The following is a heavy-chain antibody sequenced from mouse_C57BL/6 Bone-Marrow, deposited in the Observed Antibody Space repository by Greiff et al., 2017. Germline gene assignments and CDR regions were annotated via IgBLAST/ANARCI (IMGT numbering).Heavy chain of an antibody. V-gene: IGHV1-7*01. CDR3: ARTPYYYGSSPEYFDY. Sequence: VQLQQSGAELAKPGASVKLSCKASGYTFTSYWMHWVKQRPGQGLEWIGYINPSSGYTKYNQKFKDKATWTADKSSSTAYMQLSSLTYEDSAVYYGARTPYYYGSSPEYFDYWGQGTTLTVSS. CDR1: GYTFTSYW. J-gene: IGHJ2*01. D-gene: IGHD1-1*01. CDR2: INPSSGYT.